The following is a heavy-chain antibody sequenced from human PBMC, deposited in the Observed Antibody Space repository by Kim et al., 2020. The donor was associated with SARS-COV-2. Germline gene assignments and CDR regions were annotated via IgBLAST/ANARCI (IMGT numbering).Heavy chain of an antibody. CDR2: ISYDGSNK. J-gene: IGHJ1*01. CDR3: ARAFIAVAGTGYFQH. CDR1: GFTFSSYA. D-gene: IGHD6-19*01. V-gene: IGHV3-30-3*01. Sequence: GGSLRLSCAASGFTFSSYAMHWVRQAPGKGLEWVAVISYDGSNKYYADSVKGRFTISRDNSKNTLYLQMNSLRAEDTAVYYCARAFIAVAGTGYFQHWGQGTLVTVSS.